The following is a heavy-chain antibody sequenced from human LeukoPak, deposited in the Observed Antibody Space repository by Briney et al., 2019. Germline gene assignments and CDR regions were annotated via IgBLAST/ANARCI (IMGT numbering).Heavy chain of an antibody. V-gene: IGHV4-39*07. D-gene: IGHD3-22*01. J-gene: IGHJ4*02. CDR1: GGSIGSDNYY. CDR2: IYYSGTA. CDR3: ARVKGDSSGYYCDY. Sequence: PSETLSLTCTVSGGSIGSDNYYWGWIRQPPGKGLEWIGNIYYSGTAYYNPSLKSRVTISVDTSKNQFSLKPSSATAADTAVYYCARVKGDSSGYYCDYWGQGTLVTVSS.